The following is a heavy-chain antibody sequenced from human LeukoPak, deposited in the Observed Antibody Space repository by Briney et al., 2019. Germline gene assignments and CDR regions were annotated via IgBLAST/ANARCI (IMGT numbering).Heavy chain of an antibody. V-gene: IGHV1-69*06. CDR1: GGTFSSYA. CDR3: ARGVAVAALDY. J-gene: IGHJ4*02. Sequence: SVKVSCKASGGTFSSYAISWVRQAPGQGLEWMRGIIPIFGTANYAQKFQGRVTITADKSTSTAYMELSSLRSEDTAVYYCARGVAVAALDYWGQGTLVTVSS. CDR2: IIPIFGTA. D-gene: IGHD6-19*01.